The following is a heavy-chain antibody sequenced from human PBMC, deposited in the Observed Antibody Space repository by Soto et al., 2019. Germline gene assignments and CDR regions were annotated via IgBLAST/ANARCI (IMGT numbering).Heavy chain of an antibody. J-gene: IGHJ4*02. CDR3: ARETYCGGDCYSDFDY. D-gene: IGHD2-21*02. CDR2: IYYSGST. CDR1: GGSISSGGYY. V-gene: IGHV4-31*03. Sequence: PSETLSLTCTVSGGSISSGGYYWSWIRQHPGKGLEWIGYIYYSGSTYYNPSLKSRVTISVDTSKNQFSLKLSSVTAADTAVYYCARETYCGGDCYSDFDYWGQGILVTAPQ.